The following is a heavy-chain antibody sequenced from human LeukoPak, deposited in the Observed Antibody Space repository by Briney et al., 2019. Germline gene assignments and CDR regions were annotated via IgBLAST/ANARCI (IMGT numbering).Heavy chain of an antibody. CDR1: GGSFSGYY. D-gene: IGHD2-2*01. V-gene: IGHV4-34*01. CDR2: INHSGST. Sequence: SETLSLTCAVYGGSFSGYYWSWIRQPPGKGLEWIGEINHSGSTNYNPSLKSRVTISVDTSKNQFSLKLSSVTAADTAVYYCARGPVPAAIYNWFDPWGPGTLVTVSS. CDR3: ARGPVPAAIYNWFDP. J-gene: IGHJ5*02.